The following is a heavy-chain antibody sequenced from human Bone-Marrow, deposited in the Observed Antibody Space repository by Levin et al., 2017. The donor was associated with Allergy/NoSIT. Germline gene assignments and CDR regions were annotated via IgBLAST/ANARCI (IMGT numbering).Heavy chain of an antibody. D-gene: IGHD3-22*01. Sequence: ASVKVSCKASGYTFTSYGISWVRQAPGQGLEWMGWISAYNGNTNYAQKLQGRVTMTTDTSTSTAYMELRSLRSDDTAVYYCARDGEVTYYYDSSGYSSWGRRVDYWGQGTLVTVSS. V-gene: IGHV1-18*01. CDR1: GYTFTSYG. CDR3: ARDGEVTYYYDSSGYSSWGRRVDY. J-gene: IGHJ4*02. CDR2: ISAYNGNT.